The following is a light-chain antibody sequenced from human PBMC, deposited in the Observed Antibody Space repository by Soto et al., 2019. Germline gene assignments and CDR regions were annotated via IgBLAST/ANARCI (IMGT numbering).Light chain of an antibody. CDR3: QQYTSTPRT. V-gene: IGKV3-20*01. J-gene: IGKJ1*01. CDR1: QSIGTNY. Sequence: SLSPGERATLSCRASQSIGTNYVAWFQQKPGQAPTLLIYAASRRATGIPDRFSGSGSGTEFTLTISRLEPEDFAVYFCQQYTSTPRTFGQGTKV. CDR2: AAS.